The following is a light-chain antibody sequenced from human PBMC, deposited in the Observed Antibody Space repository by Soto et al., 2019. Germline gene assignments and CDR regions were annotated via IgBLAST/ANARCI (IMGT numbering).Light chain of an antibody. Sequence: QSVLTQPASVSGSPGQSITISCTGTNSDIGNYNLVSWYQLHPGKAPKLMIYEVSKRPSGVSNRFSGSKSDNTASLTISGLQAEDEADYYCCSYAGTRDVFGGGTKLTVL. CDR1: NSDIGNYNL. CDR3: CSYAGTRDV. V-gene: IGLV2-23*02. J-gene: IGLJ2*01. CDR2: EVS.